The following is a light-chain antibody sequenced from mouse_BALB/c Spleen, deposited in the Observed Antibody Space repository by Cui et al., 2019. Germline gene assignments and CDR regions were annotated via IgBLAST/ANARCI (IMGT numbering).Light chain of an antibody. J-gene: IGKJ1*01. CDR1: SSVSY. CDR2: LTS. CDR3: QQWSSNPPTWT. Sequence: QIVLTQSPALMSASPGEKVTMTCSASSSVSYMYWYQQKPRSSRKPWIYLTSNLASGVPARFSGSGSGTSYSLTISSMEAEDAATYYCQQWSSNPPTWTFGGGTKLEIK. V-gene: IGKV4-68*01.